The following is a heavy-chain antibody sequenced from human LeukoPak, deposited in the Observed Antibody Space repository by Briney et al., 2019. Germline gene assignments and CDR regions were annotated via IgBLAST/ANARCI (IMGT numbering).Heavy chain of an antibody. CDR2: IYNSGST. V-gene: IGHV4-59*01. Sequence: PSETLSLTCTVSGGSISSYYWSWIRQPPGKGLEWIGYIYNSGSTNYNPSLKSRVTISVDTSKNQFSLKLSSVTAADTAVYYCARDGGYYDYVWGSYRYGRYFDYWGQGTLVTVSS. J-gene: IGHJ4*02. CDR1: GGSISSYY. D-gene: IGHD3-16*02. CDR3: ARDGGYYDYVWGSYRYGRYFDY.